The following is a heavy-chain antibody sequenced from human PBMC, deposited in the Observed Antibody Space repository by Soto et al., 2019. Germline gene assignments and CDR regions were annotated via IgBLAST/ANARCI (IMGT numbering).Heavy chain of an antibody. V-gene: IGHV3-7*01. J-gene: IGHJ6*02. CDR3: ARFYYDSSGYLPSPYYYYYGMDV. CDR1: GFTFSTFW. CDR2: IKHDGSEK. Sequence: LRLSCAASGFTFSTFWMNWVRRAPGKGLEWVANIKHDGSEKYYVDSVKGRFTISRDNAKNSLYLQMNSLRAEDTAVYYCARFYYDSSGYLPSPYYYYYGMDVWGQGTTVTVSS. D-gene: IGHD3-22*01.